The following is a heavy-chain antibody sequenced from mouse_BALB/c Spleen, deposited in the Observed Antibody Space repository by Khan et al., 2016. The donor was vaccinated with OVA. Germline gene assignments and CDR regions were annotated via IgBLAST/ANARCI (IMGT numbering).Heavy chain of an antibody. CDR1: GYSITSDYA. J-gene: IGHJ2*01. Sequence: EVQLVESGPGLVNPSQSLSLTCTVTGYSITSDYAWNWIRQFPGNKLEWMGYISYSGRTSYNPSLTSRISITRDTSKHQVFLQLNSVTTEDTASYFCARSVTITTVVATDFDYWGQGTTLTVSS. D-gene: IGHD1-1*01. V-gene: IGHV3-2*02. CDR3: ARSVTITTVVATDFDY. CDR2: ISYSGRT.